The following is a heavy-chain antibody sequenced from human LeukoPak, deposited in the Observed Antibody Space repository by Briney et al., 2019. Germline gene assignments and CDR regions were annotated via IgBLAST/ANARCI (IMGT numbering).Heavy chain of an antibody. CDR1: GFTFSSYS. CDR3: ARGEEVADYYYYMDV. J-gene: IGHJ6*03. CDR2: ISSSSSYI. V-gene: IGHV3-21*01. D-gene: IGHD1-26*01. Sequence: GGSLRLSCAASGFTFSSYSMNWVRQAPGKGLEWVSSISSSSSYIYYADSVKGRFTISRDNAKNSLYLQMNSLRAEDTAVYYCARGEEVADYYYYMDVWGKGPRSPSP.